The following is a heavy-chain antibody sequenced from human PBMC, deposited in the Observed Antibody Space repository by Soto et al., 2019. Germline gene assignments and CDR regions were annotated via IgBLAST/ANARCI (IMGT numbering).Heavy chain of an antibody. CDR2: ISYDGSNK. CDR1: GFTFSSYA. Sequence: PGGSLRLSCAASGFTFSSYAMHWVRQAPGKGLEWVAVISYDGSNKYYADSVKGRFTISRDNSKNTLHLQMNSLRAEDTAVYYCARDRTNYDSSGYSRRMARWDAFDIWGQGTMVTVS. D-gene: IGHD3-22*01. J-gene: IGHJ3*02. CDR3: ARDRTNYDSSGYSRRMARWDAFDI. V-gene: IGHV3-30-3*01.